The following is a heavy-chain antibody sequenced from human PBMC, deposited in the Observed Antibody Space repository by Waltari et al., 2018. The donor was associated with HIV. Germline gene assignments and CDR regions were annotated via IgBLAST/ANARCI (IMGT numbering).Heavy chain of an antibody. CDR3: ARTSKIIHYYYGMDV. V-gene: IGHV3-48*02. Sequence: EEHLVESGGTLVQPGGSLRLSCAASGFSFSAYSMNWVRQAPGKGLECVSYISSTRTTIYYADSVKGLFTISIDNAKNSLYLQMNSLTDEDTAVYYCARTSKIIHYYYGMDVWGQGTTVTVSS. CDR2: ISSTRTTI. J-gene: IGHJ6*02. CDR1: GFSFSAYS.